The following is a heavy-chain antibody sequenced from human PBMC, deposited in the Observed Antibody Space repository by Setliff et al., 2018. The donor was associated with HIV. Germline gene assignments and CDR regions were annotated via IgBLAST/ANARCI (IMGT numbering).Heavy chain of an antibody. Sequence: SQTLSLTCTVSGGSISGFYWNWIRQSAGKGLQWIGRIYDSGSTKYNPSLKSRVTISVDTSKNQFSLKLSSVTAADTAVYYCASVQVDSSGPFDYWGQGTLVTVSS. D-gene: IGHD6-19*01. V-gene: IGHV4-4*07. J-gene: IGHJ4*02. CDR1: GGSISGFY. CDR3: ASVQVDSSGPFDY. CDR2: IYDSGST.